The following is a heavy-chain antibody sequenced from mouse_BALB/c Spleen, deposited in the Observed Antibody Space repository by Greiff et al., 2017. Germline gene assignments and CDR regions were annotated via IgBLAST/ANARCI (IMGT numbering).Heavy chain of an antibody. CDR3: ARQLGLQGYFDY. Sequence: VQLQQSGAELVKPGASVKLSCTASGSNIKDTYMHWVKQRPEQGLEWIGRIDPANGNTKYDPKFQGKATITADTSSNTAYLQLSSLTSEDTAVYYCARQLGLQGYFDYWGQGTTLTVSS. J-gene: IGHJ2*01. D-gene: IGHD3-1*01. V-gene: IGHV14-3*02. CDR1: GSNIKDTY. CDR2: IDPANGNT.